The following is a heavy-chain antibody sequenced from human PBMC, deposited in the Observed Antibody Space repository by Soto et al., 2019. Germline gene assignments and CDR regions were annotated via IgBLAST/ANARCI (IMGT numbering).Heavy chain of an antibody. CDR2: ISAYNGNT. CDR1: GYTFTSYG. D-gene: IGHD2-2*01. CDR3: ARGWGGYCSSTSCYGWFDP. J-gene: IGHJ5*02. Sequence: ASVKVSCKASGYTFTSYGISWVRQAPGQGLEWMGWISAYNGNTNYAQKLQGRVTMTTDTSTSTAYMELRSLRSDDTAVYYCARGWGGYCSSTSCYGWFDPWGQGTLVTVSS. V-gene: IGHV1-18*01.